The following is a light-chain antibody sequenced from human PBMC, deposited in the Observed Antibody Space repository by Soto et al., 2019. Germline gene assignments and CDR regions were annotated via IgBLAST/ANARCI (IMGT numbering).Light chain of an antibody. CDR2: DAS. Sequence: ERVLTQSPATLSVSPGERATLSCRATLSLDTNLAWYQQKPGQAPRLLIYDASTRATGVPARFSGSGSDTEFILTIDSLQPEDSAVYHCQQYKVGPTFGQGTKVEVK. CDR3: QQYKVGPT. J-gene: IGKJ1*01. CDR1: LSLDTN. V-gene: IGKV3-15*01.